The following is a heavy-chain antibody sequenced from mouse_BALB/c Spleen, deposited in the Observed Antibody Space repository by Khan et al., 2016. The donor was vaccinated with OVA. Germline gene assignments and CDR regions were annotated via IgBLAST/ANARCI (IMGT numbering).Heavy chain of an antibody. Sequence: VQLQQSGPELVKPGASVKMSCKASGYTFTNYVMHWVKQKPGLGLEWIGYINPYNDGPIYNEKFRGKATLTSDKSSRTAYMALSCLPFADSAVFYGARYANSPYYAMDYWGQGTSVTVSS. CDR1: GYTFTNYV. CDR2: INPYNDGP. D-gene: IGHD2-12*01. V-gene: IGHV1S136*01. J-gene: IGHJ4*01. CDR3: ARYANSPYYAMDY.